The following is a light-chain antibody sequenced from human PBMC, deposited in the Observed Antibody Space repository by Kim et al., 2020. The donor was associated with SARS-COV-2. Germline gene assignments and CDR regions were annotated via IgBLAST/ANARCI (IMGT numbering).Light chain of an antibody. Sequence: SYELTQPPSVSVSPGQTASITCSGDKLGDKYVSWYQQKPGQSPVLVIYQDTKRPSGIPERFSGSNSGNTATLTISGTQAMDEADYYCQAWDSSAFYVFG. CDR1: KLGDKY. J-gene: IGLJ1*01. V-gene: IGLV3-1*01. CDR3: QAWDSSAFYV. CDR2: QDT.